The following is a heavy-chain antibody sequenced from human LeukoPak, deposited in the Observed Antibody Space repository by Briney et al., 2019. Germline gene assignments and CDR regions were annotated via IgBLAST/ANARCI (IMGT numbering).Heavy chain of an antibody. CDR3: ARGGGIAAACSFNWFDP. CDR2: INHSGST. CDR1: GGSFSGYY. D-gene: IGHD6-13*01. Sequence: SETLSLTCAVYGGSFSGYYWSWIRQPPGKGLEWIGEINHSGSTNYNPSLKSRVTISVDTSKNQFSLKLSSVTAADTAVYYCARGGGIAAACSFNWFDPWGQGTLVTVSS. J-gene: IGHJ5*02. V-gene: IGHV4-34*01.